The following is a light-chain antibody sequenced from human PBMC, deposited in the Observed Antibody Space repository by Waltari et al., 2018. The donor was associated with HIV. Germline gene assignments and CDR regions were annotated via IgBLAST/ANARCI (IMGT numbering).Light chain of an antibody. CDR2: INSDGSH. Sequence: QLVVPQSPSASASLGASVKPTCPLRRVPSYYAIALHQQQPEKGTRYLMKINSDGSHDKGDGIPDRFSGSSAGAERYLSISSLQSEDEADYYCQTWGTGIWVFGGGTKLTVL. V-gene: IGLV4-69*01. J-gene: IGLJ3*02. CDR3: QTWGTGIWV. CDR1: RVPSYYA.